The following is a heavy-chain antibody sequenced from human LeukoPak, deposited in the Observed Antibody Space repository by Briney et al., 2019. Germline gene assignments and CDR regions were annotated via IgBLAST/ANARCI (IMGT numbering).Heavy chain of an antibody. CDR1: GFTFDDYT. V-gene: IGHV3-43*01. CDR2: ISWDGTT. D-gene: IGHD3-22*01. J-gene: IGHJ4*02. CDR3: VKDLTYESSGSVFHY. Sequence: GGSLRLSCAASGFTFDDYTVHWVRQAPGKTLNWVSLISWDGTTYYADSVKGRFTISRDDINNSLFLQMDALRTEDTAFYYCVKDLTYESSGSVFHYWGLGTLVTVSS.